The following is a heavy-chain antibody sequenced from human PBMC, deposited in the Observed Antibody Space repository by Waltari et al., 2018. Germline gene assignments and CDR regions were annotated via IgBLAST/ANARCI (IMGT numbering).Heavy chain of an antibody. D-gene: IGHD3-10*01. V-gene: IGHV1-69*10. J-gene: IGHJ5*02. CDR2: IIPILGIA. CDR1: GGTFSSYA. CDR3: ASEIPQGYYPNWFDP. Sequence: QVQLVQSGAEVKNPGSSVKVSCKASGGTFSSYAISWVRQAPGQGLEWMGGIIPILGIANYAQKFQGRVTITADKSTSTAYMELSSLRSEDTAVYYCASEIPQGYYPNWFDPWGQGTLVTVSS.